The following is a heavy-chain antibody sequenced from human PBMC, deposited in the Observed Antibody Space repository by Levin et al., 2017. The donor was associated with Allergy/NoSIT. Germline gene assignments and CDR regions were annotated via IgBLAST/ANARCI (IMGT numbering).Heavy chain of an antibody. CDR3: AKGGNSAFDY. CDR2: ISWDGGST. J-gene: IGHJ4*02. V-gene: IGHV3-43*01. CDR1: GFTFDDYT. D-gene: IGHD4-23*01. Sequence: PGGSLRLSCAASGFTFDDYTMHWVRQAPGKGLEWVSLISWDGGSTYYADSVKGRFTISRDNSKNSLYLQMNSLRTEDTALYYCAKGGNSAFDYWGQGTLVTVSS.